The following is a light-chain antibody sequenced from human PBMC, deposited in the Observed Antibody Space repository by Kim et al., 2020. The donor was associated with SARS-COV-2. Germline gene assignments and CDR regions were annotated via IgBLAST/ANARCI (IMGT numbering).Light chain of an antibody. CDR2: YDS. CDR3: QVWDSSSDHPYV. J-gene: IGLJ1*01. CDR1: NIGSKS. V-gene: IGLV3-21*04. Sequence: PGKTARITCGGNNIGSKSVHWYQHKPGQAPVLVIYYDSDRPSGIPERFSGSNSGNTATLTISRVEAGDEADYYCQVWDSSSDHPYVFGTGTKVTVL.